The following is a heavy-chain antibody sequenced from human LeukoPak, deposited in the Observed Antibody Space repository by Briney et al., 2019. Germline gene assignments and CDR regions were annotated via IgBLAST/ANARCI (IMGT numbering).Heavy chain of an antibody. CDR3: ARAKYDSSGYYYYYYYYMDV. V-gene: IGHV3-48*04. CDR2: ISSSGSTI. J-gene: IGHJ6*03. Sequence: GGSLRLSCAASGFTFSNYIMHWVRQAPGKGLEWVSYISSSGSTIYYADSVKGRFTISRDNAKNSLYLQMNSLRAEDTAVYYCARAKYDSSGYYYYYYYYMDVWGKGTTVTISS. CDR1: GFTFSNYI. D-gene: IGHD3-22*01.